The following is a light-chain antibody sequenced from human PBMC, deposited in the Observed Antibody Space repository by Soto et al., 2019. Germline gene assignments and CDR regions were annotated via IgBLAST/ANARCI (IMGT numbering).Light chain of an antibody. J-gene: IGKJ3*01. CDR3: QQSHSVPFT. CDR2: AAS. CDR1: QSISDY. Sequence: DIRMTQSPLSLSASVGDRVTITCRASQSISDYVNWYQQKPGKAPKLLIFAASSLPSGVPSRFSGSGSGTYFTLDISSVSPEDYATYHCQQSHSVPFTFGPGTKVHIE. V-gene: IGKV1-39*01.